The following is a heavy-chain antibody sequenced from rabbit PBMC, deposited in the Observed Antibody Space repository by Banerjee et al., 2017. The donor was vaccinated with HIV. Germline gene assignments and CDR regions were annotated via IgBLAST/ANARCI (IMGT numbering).Heavy chain of an antibody. Sequence: EESGGDLVKPEGSLTLTCTASGFSFSSSYWICWVRQAPGKGLEWIACIYTSSGSTYYASWAKGRFTISKTSSTTVTLQLNSLTAADTATYFCARAGYGGYGYDNLNLWGPGTLVTVS. CDR1: GFSFSSSYW. CDR2: IYTSSGST. V-gene: IGHV1S45*01. J-gene: IGHJ4*01. D-gene: IGHD6-1*01. CDR3: ARAGYGGYGYDNLNL.